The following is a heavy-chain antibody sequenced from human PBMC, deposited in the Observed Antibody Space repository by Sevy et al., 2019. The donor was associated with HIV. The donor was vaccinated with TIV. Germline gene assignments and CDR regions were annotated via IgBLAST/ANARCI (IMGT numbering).Heavy chain of an antibody. V-gene: IGHV4-4*07. CDR2: IYSSRST. CDR1: AGSISSYY. CDR3: ARGGGYFDDGFDI. J-gene: IGHJ3*02. Sequence: SETLSLTCTVSAGSISSYYLTWIRQPAGKGLEWIGHIYSSRSTNYNPSLKSRVTMSVDTSKKNFSLKLTSVTAADTAVYYCARGGGYFDDGFDIWGQGTMVTVSS. D-gene: IGHD3-10*01.